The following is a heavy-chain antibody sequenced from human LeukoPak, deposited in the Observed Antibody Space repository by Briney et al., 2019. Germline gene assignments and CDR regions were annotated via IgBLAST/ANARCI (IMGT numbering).Heavy chain of an antibody. D-gene: IGHD3-22*01. CDR1: GGFISSYY. J-gene: IGHJ5*02. CDR3: ARGGNYYDSNNWFDP. Sequence: SETLSLTCTVSGGFISSYYWSWIRQPPGKGLEWIGEINHSGSTNYNPSLKSRVTISVDTSKNQFSLKLSSVTAADTAVYYCARGGNYYDSNNWFDPWGQGTLVTVSS. CDR2: INHSGST. V-gene: IGHV4-34*01.